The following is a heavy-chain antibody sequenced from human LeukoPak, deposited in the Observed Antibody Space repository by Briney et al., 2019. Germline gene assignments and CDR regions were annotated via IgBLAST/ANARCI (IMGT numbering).Heavy chain of an antibody. Sequence: PGGSLRLSCAASGFTFSSYSMNWVRQAPGKGLEWVSSVSSSSTYIYYADSVKGRFTISRDNAKNSLYLQMNSLRAEDTAVYYCAKDLANTVVTPWYAYYYGMDVWGQGTTVTVSS. CDR2: VSSSSTYI. D-gene: IGHD4-23*01. V-gene: IGHV3-21*01. CDR1: GFTFSSYS. J-gene: IGHJ6*02. CDR3: AKDLANTVVTPWYAYYYGMDV.